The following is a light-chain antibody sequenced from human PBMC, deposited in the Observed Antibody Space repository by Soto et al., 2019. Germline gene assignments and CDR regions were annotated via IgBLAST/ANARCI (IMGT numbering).Light chain of an antibody. CDR3: QQYNNWPPWT. V-gene: IGKV3D-15*01. J-gene: IGKJ1*01. CDR1: QNVATN. Sequence: VMTQSPANLSVSPGEGVTLFCRASQNVATNLAWYQLKPGQAPRLLIHASSTRAAGIPGTFSGSGSGTQFSLTISSVQSEDSAVYYCQQYNNWPPWTFGQGTKVEIK. CDR2: ASS.